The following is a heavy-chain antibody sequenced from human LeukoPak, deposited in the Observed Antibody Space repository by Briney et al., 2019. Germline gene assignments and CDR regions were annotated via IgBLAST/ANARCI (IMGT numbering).Heavy chain of an antibody. CDR1: GYTFTSYG. CDR2: ISAYNGNT. Sequence: ASVKVSCKTSGYTFTSYGISWVRQAPGQGLEWMGWISAYNGNTNYAQKLQGRVTMTTDTSTSTAYMELRSLRSDDTAVYYCARSYYYDSSGYADYWGQGTLVTVSS. J-gene: IGHJ4*02. CDR3: ARSYYYDSSGYADY. D-gene: IGHD3-22*01. V-gene: IGHV1-18*01.